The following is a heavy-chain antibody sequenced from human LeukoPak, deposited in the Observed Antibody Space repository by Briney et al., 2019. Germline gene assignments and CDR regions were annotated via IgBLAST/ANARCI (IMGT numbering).Heavy chain of an antibody. CDR1: GSSINNNF. CDR2: IYSTGSA. J-gene: IGHJ4*01. D-gene: IGHD3-22*01. V-gene: IGHV4-59*08. Sequence: PSETLSLTCTVPGSSINNNFWTWIRQPPGKGLEWIGHIYSTGSANYNPSLKSRVLISGDTSKNQISLKLTSVTAADTAVYFCARHRDYYDTWGHGTLVTVSS. CDR3: ARHRDYYDT.